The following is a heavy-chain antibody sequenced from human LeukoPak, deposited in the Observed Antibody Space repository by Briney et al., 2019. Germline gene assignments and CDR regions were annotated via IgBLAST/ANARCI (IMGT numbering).Heavy chain of an antibody. CDR2: ISGSGGST. D-gene: IGHD1-1*01. Sequence: GGSLRLSCAASGFTFSSYAMSWVRQAPGKGLEWVSAISGSGGSTYYADSVKGRFTISRDDSKNTAYLQMNSLKTEDTAVYYCTRQGRYTRHYYYMDVWGKGTTVTVSS. V-gene: IGHV3-23*01. CDR3: TRQGRYTRHYYYMDV. CDR1: GFTFSSYA. J-gene: IGHJ6*03.